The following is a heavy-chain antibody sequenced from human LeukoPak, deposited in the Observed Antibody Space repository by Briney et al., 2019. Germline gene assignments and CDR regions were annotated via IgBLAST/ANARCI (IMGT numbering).Heavy chain of an antibody. Sequence: PGGSLRLSCAASGFTFSSYEMNWVRQAPGKGLEWVSYISSSGSTIYYADSVEGRFTISRDNAKNSLYLQMNSLRAEDTAVYYCARGLMVYAIFDYWGQGTLVTVSS. D-gene: IGHD2-8*01. CDR2: ISSSGSTI. V-gene: IGHV3-48*03. CDR3: ARGLMVYAIFDY. CDR1: GFTFSSYE. J-gene: IGHJ4*02.